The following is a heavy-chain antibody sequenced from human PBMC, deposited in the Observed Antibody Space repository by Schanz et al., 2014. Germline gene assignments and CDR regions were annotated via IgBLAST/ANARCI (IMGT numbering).Heavy chain of an antibody. D-gene: IGHD1-26*01. CDR2: IRSKTHGGTT. CDR1: GFTFGDYA. J-gene: IGHJ4*02. Sequence: EVQLVESGGGLVQPGRSLRLSCTGSGFTFGDYAMSWVRQAPGKGLEWVGFIRSKTHGGTTEYAASVKGRFSISRDDSKSAAYLQMNSLGTEDTAVYCNTEVKWDPLRGRDDYWGQGTLVTVSS. CDR3: TEVKWDPLRGRDDY. V-gene: IGHV3-49*04.